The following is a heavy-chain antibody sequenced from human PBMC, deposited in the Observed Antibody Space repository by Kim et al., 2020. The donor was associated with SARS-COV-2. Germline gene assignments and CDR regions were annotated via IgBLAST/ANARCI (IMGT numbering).Heavy chain of an antibody. Sequence: SETLSLTCTVSGGSISSSSYYWGWIRQPPGKGLEWIGSIYYSGSTYYNPSLKSRVTISVDTSKNQFSLKLSSVTAADTAVYYCARDETRGSGIHVFDYWGQGTLVTVSS. CDR2: IYYSGST. CDR3: ARDETRGSGIHVFDY. D-gene: IGHD3-10*01. CDR1: GGSISSSSYY. J-gene: IGHJ4*02. V-gene: IGHV4-39*07.